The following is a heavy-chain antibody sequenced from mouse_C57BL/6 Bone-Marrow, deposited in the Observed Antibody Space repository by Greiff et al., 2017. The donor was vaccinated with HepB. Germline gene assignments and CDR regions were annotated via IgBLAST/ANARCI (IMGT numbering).Heavy chain of an antibody. Sequence: ESGPGLVKPSQSLSLTCSVTGYYITSGYYWNWIRQFPGNKLEWMGYISYDGSNNYNPSLKNRISITRDTSKNQFFLKLNPVTTEDTATYYCARGGSSSLYAMDYWGQGTSVTVSS. CDR1: GYYITSGYY. J-gene: IGHJ4*01. CDR2: ISYDGSN. CDR3: ARGGSSSLYAMDY. V-gene: IGHV3-6*01. D-gene: IGHD1-1*01.